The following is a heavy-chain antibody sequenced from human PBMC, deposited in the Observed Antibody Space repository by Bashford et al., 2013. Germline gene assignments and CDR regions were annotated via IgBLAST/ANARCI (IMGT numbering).Heavy chain of an antibody. CDR2: IGTAGDP. J-gene: IGHJ3*02. V-gene: IGHV3-13*05. CDR1: GFTFSSYD. D-gene: IGHD6-19*01. CDR3: ARGRRKMAVAGTDAFDI. Sequence: GSLRLSCAASGFTFSSYDMHVGPPSYRKGLEWVSAIGTAGDPYYPGSVKGRFTISRENAKNSLYLQMNSLRAGDTAVYYCARGRRKMAVAGTDAFDIWGQGTMVTVSS.